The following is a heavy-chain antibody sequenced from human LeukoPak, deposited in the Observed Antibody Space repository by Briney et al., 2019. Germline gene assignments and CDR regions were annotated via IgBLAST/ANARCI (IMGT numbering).Heavy chain of an antibody. D-gene: IGHD2-15*01. Sequence: ASVKVSCKASGYTFTSYAMHWVRQAPGQGLEWMGWINTNTGNPTYAQGFTGRFVFSLDTSVSTAYLQISSLKAEDTAVYYCAREPIDCSGGSCYDPSDAFDIWGQGTMVTVSS. J-gene: IGHJ3*02. CDR2: INTNTGNP. CDR1: GYTFTSYA. V-gene: IGHV7-4-1*02. CDR3: AREPIDCSGGSCYDPSDAFDI.